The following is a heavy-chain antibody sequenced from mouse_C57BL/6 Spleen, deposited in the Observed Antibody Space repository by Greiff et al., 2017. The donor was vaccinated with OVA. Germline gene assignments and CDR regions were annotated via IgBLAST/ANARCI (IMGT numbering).Heavy chain of an antibody. V-gene: IGHV1-50*01. J-gene: IGHJ3*01. Sequence: QVQLQQSGAELVKPGASVKLSCKASGYTFTSYWMQWVKQRPGQGLEWIGEIDPSDSYTNYNQKFKGKATLTVDTSSSTAYMQLSSLTSEDSAVYYGARWAQTTWGGFAYWGQGTLVTVSA. CDR2: IDPSDSYT. CDR1: GYTFTSYW. D-gene: IGHD3-2*02. CDR3: ARWAQTTWGGFAY.